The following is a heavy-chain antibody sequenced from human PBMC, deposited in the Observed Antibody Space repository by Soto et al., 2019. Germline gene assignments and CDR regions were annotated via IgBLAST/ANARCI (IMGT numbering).Heavy chain of an antibody. V-gene: IGHV1-18*01. D-gene: IGHD2-15*01. CDR2: ISAYNGNT. J-gene: IGHJ6*02. CDR1: GYTFTSYG. CDR3: ARDFGVVTRYYYGMDV. Sequence: QVQLVQSGAEVKKPGASVKVSCKASGYTFTSYGISWVRQAPGQGLEWMGWISAYNGNTNYAQKLQGRVTMTTDTSTSTAYMELRRLRSDDTAVYYCARDFGVVTRYYYGMDVWGQGTTVTVSS.